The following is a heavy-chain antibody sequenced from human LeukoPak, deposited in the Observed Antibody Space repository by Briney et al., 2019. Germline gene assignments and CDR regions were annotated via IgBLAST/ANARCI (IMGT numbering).Heavy chain of an antibody. CDR2: INSDGSST. CDR1: GFTFSTYW. D-gene: IGHD5-12*01. CDR3: ARGYSGYGGYYYYYMDV. V-gene: IGHV3-74*01. J-gene: IGHJ6*03. Sequence: GGSLRLSCAASGFTFSTYWMHWVRQAPGKGLVWVSSINSDGSSTSYADSVRGRFTISRDNAKNTLYLQMNSLRAEDTALYYCARGYSGYGGYYYYYMDVWGKGTTVTVSS.